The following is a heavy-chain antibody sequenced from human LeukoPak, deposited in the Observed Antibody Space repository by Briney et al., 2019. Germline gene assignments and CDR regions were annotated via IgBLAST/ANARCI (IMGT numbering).Heavy chain of an antibody. V-gene: IGHV3-21*01. CDR3: ARAYVVVPAALDY. CDR2: ISSSSSYI. D-gene: IGHD2-2*01. Sequence: GGSMRLSCAASGFTFSSYSMNWVRQAPGKGLEWVSSISSSSSYIYYADSVEGRFTTSRDNAKNSLYLQMNSLRAEDTAVYYCARAYVVVPAALDYWGQGTLVTVSS. J-gene: IGHJ4*02. CDR1: GFTFSSYS.